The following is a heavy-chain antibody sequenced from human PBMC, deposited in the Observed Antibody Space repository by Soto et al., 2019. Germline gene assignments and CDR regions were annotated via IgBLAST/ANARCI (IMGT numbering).Heavy chain of an antibody. D-gene: IGHD3-3*01. V-gene: IGHV1-45*02. CDR1: GHPLSYRY. CDR2: MRPLIGDT. J-gene: IGHJ4*02. Sequence: QVPLVQSGAEVQQTGSSVKISCKTSGHPLSYRYLHWFRQAPGQAFEGMGRMRPLIGDTNNAQKVHDRLTLTRDRPMTTAYRELRSLKSDDRAIYYCAGEGSYEPLSGNSHIFDGGKGPLVSVSS. CDR3: AGEGSYEPLSGNSHIFD.